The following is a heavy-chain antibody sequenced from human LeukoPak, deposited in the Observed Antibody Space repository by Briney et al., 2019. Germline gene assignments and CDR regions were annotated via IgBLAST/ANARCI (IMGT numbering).Heavy chain of an antibody. V-gene: IGHV4-59*08. J-gene: IGHJ4*02. Sequence: SETLPLTCTVSGGSISSYYWSWIRQPPGKGLEWIGYIYYSGSTNYNPSLKSRVTISVDTSKNQSSLKLSSVTAADTAVYYCATTRREDGSGSFDYWGQGTLVTVSS. CDR2: IYYSGST. CDR3: ATTRREDGSGSFDY. CDR1: GGSISSYY. D-gene: IGHD3-10*01.